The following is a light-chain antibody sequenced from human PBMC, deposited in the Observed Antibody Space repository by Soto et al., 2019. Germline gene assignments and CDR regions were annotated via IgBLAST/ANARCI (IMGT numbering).Light chain of an antibody. CDR1: SSDVGGYNY. V-gene: IGLV2-14*03. CDR3: SSFTSSITYV. J-gene: IGLJ1*01. Sequence: QSALTQPASVSGSPGQSITISCTGTSSDVGGYNYVSWNQHHPGKAPKLMIYDVSNRPSGVSNRFSGSKSGNTASLTISGLQAEDEADYYCSSFTSSITYVFGTGTKLTVL. CDR2: DVS.